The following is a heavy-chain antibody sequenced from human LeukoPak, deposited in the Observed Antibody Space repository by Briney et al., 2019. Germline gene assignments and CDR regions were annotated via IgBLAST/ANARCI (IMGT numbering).Heavy chain of an antibody. V-gene: IGHV1-69*01. CDR2: IIPLLGTP. CDR1: GGAFSNYA. Sequence: LVKVSCKASGGAFSNYAMNWVRQAPGQGLEWMGGIIPLLGTPSYAQKFQGRVTITADESTTTAYMELSSLRSEDTAVYYCARWTHGSGAGFFIHWGQGTLVTVSS. J-gene: IGHJ1*01. D-gene: IGHD3-10*01. CDR3: ARWTHGSGAGFFIH.